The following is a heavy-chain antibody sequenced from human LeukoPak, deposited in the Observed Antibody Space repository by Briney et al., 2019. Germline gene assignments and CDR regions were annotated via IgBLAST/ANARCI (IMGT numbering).Heavy chain of an antibody. CDR1: GGSISSSSYY. Sequence: SETLSLTRTVSGGSISSSSYYWGWIRQPPGKGLEWIGSIYYSGSTYYNPSLKSRVTISVDTSKNQFSLKLSSVTAADTAVYYCASYGGNSRYWGQGTLVTVSS. V-gene: IGHV4-39*01. CDR3: ASYGGNSRY. J-gene: IGHJ4*02. D-gene: IGHD4-23*01. CDR2: IYYSGST.